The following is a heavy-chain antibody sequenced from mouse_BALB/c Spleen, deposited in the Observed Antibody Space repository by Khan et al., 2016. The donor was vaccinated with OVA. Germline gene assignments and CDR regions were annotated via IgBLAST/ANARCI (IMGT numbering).Heavy chain of an antibody. CDR2: IDPSYGNI. CDR3: AGRARK. CDR1: GLKIKDFS. J-gene: IGHJ2*01. Sequence: VQLKQSGAELVKSGASVKLSCTASGLKIKDFSMHWLKQWPAQGLEWIGVIDPSYGNINYDPKFQGKATITADTSSNTAYLQLPSLTSEATAVYCSAGRARKWGQGTTLTVSA. V-gene: IGHV14-3*02. D-gene: IGHD3-3*01.